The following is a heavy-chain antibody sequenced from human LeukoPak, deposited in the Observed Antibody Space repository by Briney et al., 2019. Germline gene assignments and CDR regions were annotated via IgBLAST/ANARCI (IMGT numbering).Heavy chain of an antibody. CDR1: GYTFTSDW. V-gene: IGHV5-10-1*01. D-gene: IGHD2-15*01. J-gene: IGHJ5*02. Sequence: GESLKISCKGSGYTFTSDWISWVRQMPGKGLECMGRIDPSDSYTNYSPSFQGHVTISADKSISTAYLQWSSLKASDTAMYYCARQCSGGSCYLGAWFDPWGQGTLVTVSS. CDR3: ARQCSGGSCYLGAWFDP. CDR2: IDPSDSYT.